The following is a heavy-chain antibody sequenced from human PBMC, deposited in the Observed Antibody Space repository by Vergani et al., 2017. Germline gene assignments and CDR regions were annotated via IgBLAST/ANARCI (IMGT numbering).Heavy chain of an antibody. D-gene: IGHD4-23*01. CDR3: ARVRPPDYGGKGWFDP. V-gene: IGHV4-59*12. CDR1: GGSISSYY. J-gene: IGHJ5*02. Sequence: QVQLQESGPGLVKPSETLSLTCTVSGGSISSYYWSWIRQPPGKGLEWIGSIYYSGSTYYNPSLKSRVTISVDTSKNQFSLKLSSVTAADTAVYYWARVRPPDYGGKGWFDPGGQGTLVTVSS. CDR2: IYYSGST.